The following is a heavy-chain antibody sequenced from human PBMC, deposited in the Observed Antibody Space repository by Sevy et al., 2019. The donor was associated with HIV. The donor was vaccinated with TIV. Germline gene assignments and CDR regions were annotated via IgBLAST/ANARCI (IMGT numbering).Heavy chain of an antibody. CDR2: ISSSGSAI. D-gene: IGHD6-19*01. V-gene: IGHV3-11*04. CDR3: ARITGWRFDY. Sequence: GGCLRLSCAASGFTFSDYYMSWIRQAPGKGLEWISYISSSGSAIYYADSVKGRFTISMDNAKKSLYLQMNSLRAEDTAVYYCARITGWRFDYWGQGTMVTVSS. J-gene: IGHJ4*02. CDR1: GFTFSDYY.